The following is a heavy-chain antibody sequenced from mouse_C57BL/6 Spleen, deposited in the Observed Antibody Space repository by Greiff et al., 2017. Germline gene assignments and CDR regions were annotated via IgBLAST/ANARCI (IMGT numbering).Heavy chain of an antibody. CDR2: INPSNGGT. Sequence: VQLQQPGTELVKPGASVTLSCKASGYTFTSYWMHWVKQRPGQGLEWIGNINPSNGGTNYTEKFKRKATLTVDKSSSTAYMHLSGLTAEDSAVYYCARSGGGMDYWGQGTTLTVSS. V-gene: IGHV1-53*01. CDR3: ARSGGGMDY. CDR1: GYTFTSYW. D-gene: IGHD4-1*01. J-gene: IGHJ2*01.